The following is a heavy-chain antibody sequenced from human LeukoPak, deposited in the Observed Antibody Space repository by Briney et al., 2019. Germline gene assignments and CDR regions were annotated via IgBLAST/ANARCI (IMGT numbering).Heavy chain of an antibody. CDR1: GFTFSSYE. J-gene: IGHJ4*02. Sequence: GGSLRLSCAASGFTFSSYEMNWVRQAPGKGLEWVSYISSSGSTIYYADSVKGRFTISRDNAKNSLYLQMNSLRAEDTAVYYCARDIFRARVVTLYYWGQGTLVTVSS. CDR3: ARDIFRARVVTLYY. CDR2: ISSSGSTI. V-gene: IGHV3-48*03. D-gene: IGHD2-21*02.